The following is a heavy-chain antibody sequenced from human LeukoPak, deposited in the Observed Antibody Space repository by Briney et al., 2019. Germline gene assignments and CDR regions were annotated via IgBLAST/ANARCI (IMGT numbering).Heavy chain of an antibody. CDR1: GFTFSSYG. CDR3: AREVVGGAHGD. CDR2: ISGSGGST. V-gene: IGHV3-23*01. J-gene: IGHJ4*02. Sequence: GGSLRLSCAASGFTFSSYGMHWVRQAPGKGLEWVSAISGSGGSTYYADSVKGRFTISRDNSKNMLYLQMNSLRAEDTAVYYCAREVVGGAHGDWGQGTLVTVSS. D-gene: IGHD1-26*01.